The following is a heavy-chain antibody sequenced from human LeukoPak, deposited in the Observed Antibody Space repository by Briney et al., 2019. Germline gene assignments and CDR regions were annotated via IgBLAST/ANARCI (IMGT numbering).Heavy chain of an antibody. Sequence: ASVKVSCKASGYTFTSYDINWVRQATGQGLEWMGWMNPNSGNTGYARKFQGRVTMTRDTSISTAYMELSSLRSEDTAVYYCARAEWFGEPITYYYFDYWGQGTLVTVSS. D-gene: IGHD3-10*01. V-gene: IGHV1-8*01. CDR1: GYTFTSYD. CDR3: ARAEWFGEPITYYYFDY. CDR2: MNPNSGNT. J-gene: IGHJ4*02.